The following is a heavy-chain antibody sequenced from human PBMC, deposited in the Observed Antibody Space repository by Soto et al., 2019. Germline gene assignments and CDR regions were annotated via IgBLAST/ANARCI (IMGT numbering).Heavy chain of an antibody. CDR1: GFTFSSYA. Sequence: GGSLRLSCAASGFTFSSYAMSWVRQAPGKGLEWVSAISGSGGSTYYADSVKGRFTISRDNSKNTLYLQMNSLRAEDTAAYYCARPPDLEMPYYFDYWGQGTLVTVSS. CDR2: ISGSGGST. CDR3: ARPPDLEMPYYFDY. D-gene: IGHD2-2*01. J-gene: IGHJ4*02. V-gene: IGHV3-23*01.